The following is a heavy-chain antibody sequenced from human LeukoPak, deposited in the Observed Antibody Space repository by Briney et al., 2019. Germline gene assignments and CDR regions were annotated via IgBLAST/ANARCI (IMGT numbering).Heavy chain of an antibody. D-gene: IGHD2/OR15-2a*01. CDR3: ARYTSLSRNCFDL. Sequence: SQTLSLTCTVAGDFITSGTYYWTWIRRHPGKGLEWIVYIYYTGVTYYNPSLMGPLPISVDPSKNQFSLKMDSVNAADTAVYSCARYTSLSRNCFDLWGGGTLVSVSS. CDR1: GDFITSGTYY. CDR2: IYYTGVT. V-gene: IGHV4-31*01. J-gene: IGHJ5*02.